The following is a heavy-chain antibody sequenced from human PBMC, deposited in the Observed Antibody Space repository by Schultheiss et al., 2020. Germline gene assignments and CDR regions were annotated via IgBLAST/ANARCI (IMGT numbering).Heavy chain of an antibody. D-gene: IGHD3-10*01. Sequence: ASVKVSCKASGYTFTSYDINWVRQATGQGLEWMGWMNPNSGNTGYAQKFQGRVTMTRNTSISTAYMELSSLRSDDTAVYYCAREGQRITMVQGVSQDGELSYYYYGMDVWGQGTTVTVSS. CDR2: MNPNSGNT. J-gene: IGHJ6*02. CDR1: GYTFTSYD. CDR3: AREGQRITMVQGVSQDGELSYYYYGMDV. V-gene: IGHV1-8*01.